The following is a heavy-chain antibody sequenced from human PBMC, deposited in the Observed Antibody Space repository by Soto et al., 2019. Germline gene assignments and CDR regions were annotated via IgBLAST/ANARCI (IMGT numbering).Heavy chain of an antibody. D-gene: IGHD6-13*01. J-gene: IGHJ6*03. V-gene: IGHV3-23*01. CDR2: ISGSGGST. CDR1: GFTFCSYS. Sequence: GGSLRLSCAAPGFTFCSYSISWVRQAPGKGLEWVSAISGSGGSTYYADSVKGRFTISRDNSKNTLYLQMNSLRAEDTAVYYCAKDISRTYYIDVWGKGTTVTVSS. CDR3: AKDISRTYYIDV.